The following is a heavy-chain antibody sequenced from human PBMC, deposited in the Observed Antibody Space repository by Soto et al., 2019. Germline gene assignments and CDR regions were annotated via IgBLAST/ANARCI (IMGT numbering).Heavy chain of an antibody. Sequence: SETLSLTCAVSGGSITSGAYYWTWIRQHPGKGLEWIAYNHYSGRTYYNPSLKSRVTISVDTSNNQFSLKLSSVTAADTAVYYCARYYFDSSGYSNWFDPWGQGTLVTVSS. CDR3: ARYYFDSSGYSNWFDP. CDR1: GGSITSGAYY. J-gene: IGHJ5*02. V-gene: IGHV4-31*11. D-gene: IGHD3-22*01. CDR2: NHYSGRT.